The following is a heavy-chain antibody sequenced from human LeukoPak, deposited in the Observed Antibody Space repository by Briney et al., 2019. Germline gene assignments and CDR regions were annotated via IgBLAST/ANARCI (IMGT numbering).Heavy chain of an antibody. D-gene: IGHD2-2*01. CDR2: ISSSSSYI. CDR3: ARDAGPRYCSSTSCYDDAFDI. Sequence: RSGGSLRLSCAASGFTFRSYSMTWVRQAPGKGLEWVSSISSSSSYIYYADSVKGRFTISRDNAKNSLYLQMNSLRAEDTAVYYCARDAGPRYCSSTSCYDDAFDIWGQGTMVTVSS. V-gene: IGHV3-21*01. CDR1: GFTFRSYS. J-gene: IGHJ3*02.